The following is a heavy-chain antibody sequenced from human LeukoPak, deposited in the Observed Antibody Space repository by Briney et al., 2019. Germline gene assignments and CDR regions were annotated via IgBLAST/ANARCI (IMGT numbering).Heavy chain of an antibody. CDR2: ISADGGST. CDR3: AKDIRYSGYGCFDY. J-gene: IGHJ4*02. Sequence: PGGSLRLSCAASGFTFDDYAMHWVRQAPGKGLEWVSLISADGGSTYYADSVKGRFTISRDNSKNSLYLQMNSLRTEDTALYYCAKDIRYSGYGCFDYWGQGTLVSVSS. V-gene: IGHV3-43*02. D-gene: IGHD5-12*01. CDR1: GFTFDDYA.